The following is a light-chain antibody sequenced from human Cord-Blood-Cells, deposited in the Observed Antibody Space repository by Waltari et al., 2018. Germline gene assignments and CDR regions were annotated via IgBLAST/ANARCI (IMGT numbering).Light chain of an antibody. CDR2: KAS. J-gene: IGKJ1*01. CDR1: QSISSW. V-gene: IGKV1-5*03. Sequence: DIQMTQSPSTLSASVGDRVTITCRASQSISSWFAWYQQKPGKAPKLLIYKASSLESGVPSRFRGSGAETEFTLTISSLQPDDFATYYCQQYNSYSTFGQGTKVEIK. CDR3: QQYNSYST.